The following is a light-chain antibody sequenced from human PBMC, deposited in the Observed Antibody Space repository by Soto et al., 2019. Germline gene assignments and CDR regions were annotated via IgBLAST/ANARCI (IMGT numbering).Light chain of an antibody. Sequence: QSALTQPASVSGSPGQSITISCTGTSSDVGGYNYVSWYQQHPGKAPKLMIYDVSNRPSGVSNRFSGSKSGNTASLTISGLQAEDEADYYCSSYTISSTPSVFGTGTKVTVL. J-gene: IGLJ1*01. CDR3: SSYTISSTPSV. CDR1: SSDVGGYNY. V-gene: IGLV2-14*01. CDR2: DVS.